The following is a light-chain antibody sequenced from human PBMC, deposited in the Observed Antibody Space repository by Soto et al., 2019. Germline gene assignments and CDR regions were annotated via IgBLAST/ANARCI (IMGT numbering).Light chain of an antibody. CDR1: QSVTNNY. V-gene: IGKV3-20*01. Sequence: EIVLTQSPGTLSLSPGERATLSCRASQSVTNNYLSWYQHKPGQAPRLLIYVASSRATGIPDRFSGTGSGTDFTLPVSRRAREDFAVYYCQLFGSPSWTSWTFGQGTKVEIK. J-gene: IGKJ1*01. CDR3: QLFGSPSWTSWT. CDR2: VAS.